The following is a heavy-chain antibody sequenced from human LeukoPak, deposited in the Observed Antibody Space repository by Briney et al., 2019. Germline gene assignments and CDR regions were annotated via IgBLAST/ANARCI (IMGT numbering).Heavy chain of an antibody. CDR3: ARVDRPYYYGSGRRNWLDP. V-gene: IGHV4-34*01. J-gene: IGHJ5*02. D-gene: IGHD3-10*01. CDR1: GGSFSGYY. CDR2: INHSGST. Sequence: PSETLSLTCAVYGGSFSGYYWSWIRQPPGKGLEWIGEINHSGSTNYNPSLKSRVTISVDTSKNQFSLKLSSVTAADTAVYYCARVDRPYYYGSGRRNWLDPWGQGTLVTVSS.